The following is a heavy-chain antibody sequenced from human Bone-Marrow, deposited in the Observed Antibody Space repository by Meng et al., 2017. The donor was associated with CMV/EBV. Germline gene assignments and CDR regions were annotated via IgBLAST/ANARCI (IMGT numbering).Heavy chain of an antibody. D-gene: IGHD2-2*01. Sequence: SVKVSCKASGGTFSSYAISWVRQAPGQGLEWMGGIIPILGIANYAQKFQGRVTITADKSTSTAYMELSSLRSEDTAVYYCARGRVCSSTSCEWAPDYWGRGTLVTVSS. J-gene: IGHJ4*02. CDR1: GGTFSSYA. CDR2: IIPILGIA. V-gene: IGHV1-69*10. CDR3: ARGRVCSSTSCEWAPDY.